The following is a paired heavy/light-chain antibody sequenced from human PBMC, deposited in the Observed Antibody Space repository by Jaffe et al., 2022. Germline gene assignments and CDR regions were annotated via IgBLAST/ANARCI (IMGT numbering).Light chain of an antibody. Sequence: DIQMTQSPSSVSASVGDRVTITCRASQGISSRLAWYQQKPGKAPKLLIYDAFNLQSGVPSRFSGSGSGTDFTLTISSLQAEDFATYYCQQGNSFPLTFGGGTTVQIK. J-gene: IGKJ4*01. CDR1: QGISSR. V-gene: IGKV1-12*01. CDR3: QQGNSFPLT. CDR2: DAF.
Heavy chain of an antibody. CDR1: GFTFSDHY. V-gene: IGHV3-72*01. D-gene: IGHD3-3*02. CDR3: ARDLRESAAFFDY. Sequence: EVHLVESGGGLVQPGGSLRLSCAASGFTFSDHYMDWVRQAPGKGLEWVGRIRHKGNGYTTEYAASVKGRFTISRDDSKNSLYLQMNSLKTEDTAVYYCARDLRESAAFFDYWGQGTLVTVSS. CDR2: IRHKGNGYTT. J-gene: IGHJ4*02.